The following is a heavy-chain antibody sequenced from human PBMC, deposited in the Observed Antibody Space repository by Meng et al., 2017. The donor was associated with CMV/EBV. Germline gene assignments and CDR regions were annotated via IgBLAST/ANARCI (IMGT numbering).Heavy chain of an antibody. CDR3: ARDSGGGVLWY. D-gene: IGHD3-16*01. CDR1: GYTFTAHY. J-gene: IGHJ4*02. V-gene: IGHV1-2*02. Sequence: ASVKVSCKASGYTFTAHYFHWVRQAPGQGLEWMGWIHPHRGDTNYAQQFQGRVTLTRDTSINTGYMELSSLRSEDTAVYYCARDSGGGVLWYWGQGTLVTVSS. CDR2: IHPHRGDT.